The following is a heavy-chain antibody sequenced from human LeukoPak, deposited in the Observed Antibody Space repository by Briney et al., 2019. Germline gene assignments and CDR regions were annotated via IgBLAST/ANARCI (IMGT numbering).Heavy chain of an antibody. V-gene: IGHV3-21*01. CDR1: GFTFSSYE. CDR3: ARKPIDDAFDI. CDR2: ISSSSSYI. J-gene: IGHJ3*02. D-gene: IGHD2-21*01. Sequence: GGSLRLSCAASGFTFSSYEMNWVRQAPGKGLEWVSSISSSSSYIYYADSVKGRFTISRDNAKNSLYLQMNSLRAEDTAVYYCARKPIDDAFDIWGQGTMVTVSS.